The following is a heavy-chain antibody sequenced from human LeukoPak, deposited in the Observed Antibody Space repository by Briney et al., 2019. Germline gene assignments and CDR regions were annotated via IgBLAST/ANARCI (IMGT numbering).Heavy chain of an antibody. CDR1: GYTFTSYG. J-gene: IGHJ3*02. V-gene: IGHV1-18*01. CDR3: ARGGRKITMVRGVITAFDI. D-gene: IGHD3-10*01. CDR2: ISAYNGNT. Sequence: ASVKVSCKASGYTFTSYGISWVRQAPGQGLEWTGWISAYNGNTNYAQKLQGRVTMTTDTSTSTAYMELRSLRSDDTAVYYCARGGRKITMVRGVITAFDIWGQGTMVTVSS.